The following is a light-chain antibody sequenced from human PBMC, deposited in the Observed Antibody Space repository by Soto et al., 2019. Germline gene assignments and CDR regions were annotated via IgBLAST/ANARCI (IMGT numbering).Light chain of an antibody. J-gene: IGKJ2*01. Sequence: DIQMTQSPSSLSASVGDRVTSTCRASQSISTHLNWYQQKPGKTPTLLIYAASSLQSVVPSRFSGSGSGTDITLTISSLQPEDFATYHCQPSSPPPHTFGQGTKLEIK. CDR2: AAS. V-gene: IGKV1-39*01. CDR1: QSISTH. CDR3: QPSSPPPHT.